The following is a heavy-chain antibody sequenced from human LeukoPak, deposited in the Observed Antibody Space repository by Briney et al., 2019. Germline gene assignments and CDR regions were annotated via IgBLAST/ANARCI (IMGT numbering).Heavy chain of an antibody. CDR2: LYSGSNT. V-gene: IGHV3-53*01. Sequence: GGSLRLSCAASGFTVSTYYMNWVRQAPGKGLEWVSILYSGSNTYYADSVKGRFTISSDSSKNILSLQMNNLRAEDTAVYYCARVGDHFHWYLDLWGRGTMVTVSS. D-gene: IGHD3-10*01. J-gene: IGHJ2*01. CDR1: GFTVSTYY. CDR3: ARVGDHFHWYLDL.